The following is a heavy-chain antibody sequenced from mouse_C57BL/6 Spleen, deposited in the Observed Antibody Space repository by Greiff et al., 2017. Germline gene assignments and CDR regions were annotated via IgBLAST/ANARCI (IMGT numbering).Heavy chain of an antibody. CDR2: ISGGGGNT. J-gene: IGHJ1*03. CDR3: ASHYYYGSPWYFDV. D-gene: IGHD1-1*01. Sequence: EVMLVESGGGLVKPGGSLKLSCAASGFTFSSYTMSWVRQTPEKRLEWVATISGGGGNTYYPDSVKGRFTISRDNAKNTLYLQMSSLRSEDTALYYCASHYYYGSPWYFDVWGTGTTVTVSS. CDR1: GFTFSSYT. V-gene: IGHV5-9*01.